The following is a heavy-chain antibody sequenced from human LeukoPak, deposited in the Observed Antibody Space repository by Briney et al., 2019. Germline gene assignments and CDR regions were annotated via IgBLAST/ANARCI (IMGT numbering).Heavy chain of an antibody. CDR1: GGTFSSYA. CDR3: ARVTEGSITIFGVVTNPNWFDP. Sequence: GSSVKVSCKASGGTFSSYAISWVRQAPGPGLEWMGGIIPIFGTANYAQNFQGRVTITADESTSTVYMELSSMRSEDTAVYYCARVTEGSITIFGVVTNPNWFDPWGQGTLVTVSS. CDR2: IIPIFGTA. D-gene: IGHD3-3*01. J-gene: IGHJ5*02. V-gene: IGHV1-69*01.